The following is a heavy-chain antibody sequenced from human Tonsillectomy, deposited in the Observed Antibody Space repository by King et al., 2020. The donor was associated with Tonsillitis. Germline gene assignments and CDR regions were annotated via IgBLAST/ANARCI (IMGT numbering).Heavy chain of an antibody. J-gene: IGHJ5*02. V-gene: IGHV3-15*01. CDR3: TTGPYWFGP. CDR1: RFTFSKAM. D-gene: IGHD3-16*01. CDR2: MKNKTDGGTT. Sequence: VQLVESGGGLVKPGGSLRLSCGASRFTFSKAMMSWVRQAPGKGLEWVGRMKNKTDGGTTDYATPVKGRFIISIDESKNTLYLQMNSLKTEDTAVYYCTTGPYWFGPWGQGTLVTVSS.